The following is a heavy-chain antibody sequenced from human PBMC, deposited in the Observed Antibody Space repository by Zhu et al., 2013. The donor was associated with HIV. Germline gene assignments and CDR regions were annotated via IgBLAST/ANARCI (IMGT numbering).Heavy chain of an antibody. V-gene: IGHV1-3*01. D-gene: IGHD6-13*01. CDR2: INAGNGNT. CDR3: ARAYGSWQLAENWFDP. Sequence: QVQLVQSGAEVKKPGASVKVSCKASGYTFTSYAMHWVRQAPGQRLEWMGWINAGNGNTKYSQKFQGRVTITRDTSASTAYMELSSLRSEDTAVYYCARAYGSWQLAENWFDPGAREPWSPSPQ. J-gene: IGHJ5*02. CDR1: GYTFTSYA.